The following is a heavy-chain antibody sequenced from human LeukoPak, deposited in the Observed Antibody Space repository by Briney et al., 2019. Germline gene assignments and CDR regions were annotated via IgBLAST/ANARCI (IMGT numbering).Heavy chain of an antibody. Sequence: GGSLRLSCAASGFTFSSYAMHWVRQAPGKGLEWVAVISYDGSNKYYADSVKGRFTISRDNSKNTLYLQMNSLRAEDTAVYYCAKDRMTTVTTIGVYWGQGTLVTVSS. CDR2: ISYDGSNK. J-gene: IGHJ4*02. CDR1: GFTFSSYA. D-gene: IGHD4-17*01. CDR3: AKDRMTTVTTIGVY. V-gene: IGHV3-30-3*01.